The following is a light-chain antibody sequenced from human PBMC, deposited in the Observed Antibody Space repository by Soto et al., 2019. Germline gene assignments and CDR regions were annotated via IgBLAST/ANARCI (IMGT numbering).Light chain of an antibody. CDR1: QGLVLSDGNTY. J-gene: IGKJ1*01. CDR2: TIS. Sequence: DVVMTQSPLSLPVPLGQPASISCRSSQGLVLSDGNTYLSWFHQRPGQSPRRLIYTISDRASGVPDRFSGSGSGTDFTLTISSLQPEDFATYYCQQSYSTPATFGQGTKVEIK. V-gene: IGKV2-30*01. CDR3: QQSYSTPAT.